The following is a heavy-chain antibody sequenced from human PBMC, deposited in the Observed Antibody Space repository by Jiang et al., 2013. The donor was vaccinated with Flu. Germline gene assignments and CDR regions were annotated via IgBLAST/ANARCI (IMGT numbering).Heavy chain of an antibody. J-gene: IGHJ6*02. Sequence: SGAEVKKPGASVKVSCKASGYTFTSYGISWVRQAPGQGLEWMGWISAYNGNTNYAQKLQGRVTMTTDTSTSTAYMELRSLRSDDTAVYYCARDYPNYDYVWGSYPDEEYYYGMDVWGQGTTVTVSS. CDR2: ISAYNGNT. CDR1: GYTFTSYG. CDR3: ARDYPNYDYVWGSYPDEEYYYGMDV. D-gene: IGHD3-16*02. V-gene: IGHV1-18*01.